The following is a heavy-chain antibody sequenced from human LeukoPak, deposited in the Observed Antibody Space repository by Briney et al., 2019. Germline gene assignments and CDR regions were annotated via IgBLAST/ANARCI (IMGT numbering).Heavy chain of an antibody. V-gene: IGHV4-59*12. CDR3: ARDRDVDDFDS. Sequence: SETLSLTYTVSGGSISSYYWSWIRQPPGKGLEWIVSMSYSGHTYYNPSLKSRVTTSIDTSKNQLSLNLKSVTAADTAVYYCARDRDVDDFDSWGHGTLVTVSS. CDR2: MSYSGHT. D-gene: IGHD2-15*01. CDR1: GGSISSYY. J-gene: IGHJ4*01.